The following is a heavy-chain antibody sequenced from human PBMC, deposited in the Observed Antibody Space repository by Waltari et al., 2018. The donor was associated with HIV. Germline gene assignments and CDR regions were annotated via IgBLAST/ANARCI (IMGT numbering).Heavy chain of an antibody. D-gene: IGHD3-9*01. Sequence: EEKLVEAGGGDVLQPGGSLRLSCVGSGFTFSRYAMNWFRQAPGNGLEWIAYISSESTNIQYADSVKGRFTVSRDNAKESLYLQMNSLRDGDTAVYYCARDTLNFYFGLDLWGQGTTVTVSS. CDR2: ISSESTNI. J-gene: IGHJ6*02. V-gene: IGHV3-48*02. CDR3: ARDTLNFYFGLDL. CDR1: GFTFSRYA.